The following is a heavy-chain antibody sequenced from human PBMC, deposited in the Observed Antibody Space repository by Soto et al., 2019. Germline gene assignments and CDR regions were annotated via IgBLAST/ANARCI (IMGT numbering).Heavy chain of an antibody. D-gene: IGHD6-19*01. CDR1: GASVTSDSYH. CDR2: QTGST. CDR3: AIYKAGAGGNGF. V-gene: IGHV4-61*01. J-gene: IGHJ4*02. Sequence: QVHLQESGPGLIKPSETLSLTCSVSGASVTSDSYHWTWIRQPPGKGLEWIGQTGSTNYNPSLKSRITISVDTSKNQFSLNLDSVTAAHTAIYYCAIYKAGAGGNGFWGQGTLVIVSS.